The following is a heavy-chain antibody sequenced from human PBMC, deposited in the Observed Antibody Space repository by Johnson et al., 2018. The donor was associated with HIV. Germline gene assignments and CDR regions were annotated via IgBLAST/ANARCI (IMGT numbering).Heavy chain of an antibody. J-gene: IGHJ3*02. V-gene: IGHV3-23*04. CDR1: GFTFSSYA. CDR3: SRGSSWNDVGAFDI. CDR2: ISGSGGST. Sequence: EVQLVESGGGVVQPGRSLRLSCAASGFTFSSYAMSWVRQAPGKGLEWVSAISGSGGSTYYADSVNGRFTISRDNSKNTLYLQMNSLRADDTAVYYCSRGSSWNDVGAFDICGQGTMVTVSS. D-gene: IGHD1-1*01.